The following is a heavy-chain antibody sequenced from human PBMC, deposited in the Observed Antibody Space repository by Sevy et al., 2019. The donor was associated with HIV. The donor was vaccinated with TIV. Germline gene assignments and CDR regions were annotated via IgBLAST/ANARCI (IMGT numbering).Heavy chain of an antibody. D-gene: IGHD4-17*01. J-gene: IGHJ6*02. CDR2: INSESGVT. V-gene: IGHV1-2*02. Sequence: ASVQVSCKASGYIFTDYYIHWVRQAPGQGLEWMAWINSESGVTNYAQRLQGEVTVTSDTSLNTAYLDLSRLKSNDTAIYFCARLTTKPTSDLYGMDVWGQGTTVTVSS. CDR1: GYIFTDYY. CDR3: ARLTTKPTSDLYGMDV.